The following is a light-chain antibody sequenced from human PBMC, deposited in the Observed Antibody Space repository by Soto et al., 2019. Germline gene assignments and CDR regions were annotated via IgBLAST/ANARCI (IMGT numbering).Light chain of an antibody. CDR1: SSDVGGYDY. V-gene: IGLV2-11*01. Sequence: QSALTQPRSVSGSPGQSVTISCTGTSSDVGGYDYVSWYQHHPGKAPKLMIYDVDKRPSGVPPRFSGSKSANTASLTISGLQAADEADYYCNSYAGGLVLFGGGTKVTVL. CDR3: NSYAGGLVL. J-gene: IGLJ2*01. CDR2: DVD.